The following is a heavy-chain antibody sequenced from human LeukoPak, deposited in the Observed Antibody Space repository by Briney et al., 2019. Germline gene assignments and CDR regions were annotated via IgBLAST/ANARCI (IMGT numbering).Heavy chain of an antibody. Sequence: KTSETLSLTCTISGGSISSHYWSWIRQPPGKGLEWIGYIYYSGSTNYSPSLKSRVTISVDTSKNQFSLKLSSVTAADTAVYYCARGGGGFDYWGQGTLVTVSS. CDR1: GGSISSHY. J-gene: IGHJ4*02. CDR3: ARGGGGFDY. CDR2: IYYSGST. D-gene: IGHD2-15*01. V-gene: IGHV4-59*11.